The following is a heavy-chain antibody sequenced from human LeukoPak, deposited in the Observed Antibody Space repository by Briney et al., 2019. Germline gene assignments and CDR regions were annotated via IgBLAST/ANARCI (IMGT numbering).Heavy chain of an antibody. CDR1: GYTFTGYY. V-gene: IGHV1-2*02. Sequence: ASVKVSCKASGYTFTGYYMHWVRQAPGQGREWMGWINPNSGGTNYAQKFQGRVTMTRDTSISTAYMELSRLRSDDTAVYYCARDLGYGDYPHDYWGQGTLVTVSS. D-gene: IGHD4-17*01. J-gene: IGHJ4*02. CDR2: INPNSGGT. CDR3: ARDLGYGDYPHDY.